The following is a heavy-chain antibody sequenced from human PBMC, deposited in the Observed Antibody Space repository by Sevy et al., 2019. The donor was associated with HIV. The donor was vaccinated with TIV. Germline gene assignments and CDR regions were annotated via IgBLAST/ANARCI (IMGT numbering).Heavy chain of an antibody. J-gene: IGHJ4*02. CDR3: ASHAGIAAAGRVFDY. D-gene: IGHD6-13*01. V-gene: IGHV3-72*01. Sequence: GGYLRLSCAASGFTFSDHYMEWVRQAPGKGLERVGRTRNNADSYTTEYAASVKGRFTISRDDSKNSLYLQMNSLKTEDPAVYYCASHAGIAAAGRVFDYWGQGSLVDVSS. CDR1: GFTFSDHY. CDR2: TRNNADSYTT.